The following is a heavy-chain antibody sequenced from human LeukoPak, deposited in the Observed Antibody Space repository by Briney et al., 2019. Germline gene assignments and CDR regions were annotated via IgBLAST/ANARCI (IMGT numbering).Heavy chain of an antibody. CDR2: INTKGET. D-gene: IGHD2-21*01. CDR3: ATSNDAKIAPFDH. V-gene: IGHV4-4*09. J-gene: IGHJ4*02. Sequence: SETLSLTCTVSGVSMSAYQWSWVRQSPEKGVEWIGCINTKGETSYNPSLKSRVTTSVDTSKSQFSLRLTSVTAADTAVYYCATSNDAKIAPFDHWGQGAPVTVSS. CDR1: GVSMSAYQ.